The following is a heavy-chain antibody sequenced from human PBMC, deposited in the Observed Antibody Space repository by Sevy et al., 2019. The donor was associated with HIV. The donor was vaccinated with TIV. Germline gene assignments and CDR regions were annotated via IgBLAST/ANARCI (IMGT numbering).Heavy chain of an antibody. CDR1: GFTFSDFW. CDR3: ASRYFDF. Sequence: GGSLRLSCTASGFTFSDFWMQWVRQAPGKGLEWVANIRQDGIEIYYGDSVKGRFTISRDNAKNALYLQMDGLRAEDTAVYYCASRYFDFWGQGTLVTVSS. V-gene: IGHV3-7*01. J-gene: IGHJ4*02. CDR2: IRQDGIEI.